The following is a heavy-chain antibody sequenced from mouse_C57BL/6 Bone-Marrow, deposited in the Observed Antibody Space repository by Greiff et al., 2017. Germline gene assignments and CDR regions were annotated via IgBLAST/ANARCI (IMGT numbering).Heavy chain of an antibody. Sequence: QVQLQQSGPGLVQPSQSLSITCTVSGFSLTSYGVHWVRQSPGKGLEWLGVIWRGGSTDYNAAFMSRLSITKDNSKSQVFFKMNSLQADDTAIYYCAKVCDGYSAGFAHWGQGTLVTVSA. J-gene: IGHJ3*01. CDR2: IWRGGST. CDR3: AKVCDGYSAGFAH. D-gene: IGHD2-3*01. V-gene: IGHV2-5*01. CDR1: GFSLTSYG.